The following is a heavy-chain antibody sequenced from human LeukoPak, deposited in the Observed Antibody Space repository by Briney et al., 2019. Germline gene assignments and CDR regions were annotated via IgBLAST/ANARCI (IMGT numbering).Heavy chain of an antibody. CDR1: GGSFSGYY. CDR3: ARDRASGISAFDI. Sequence: SETLSLTCAVYGGSFSGYYWSWIRQPAGKGLEWIGRIYTSGSTNYNPSLKSRVTMSVDTSKNQFSLKLSSVTAADTAVYYCARDRASGISAFDIWGQGTMVTVSS. V-gene: IGHV4-4*07. D-gene: IGHD1-14*01. CDR2: IYTSGST. J-gene: IGHJ3*02.